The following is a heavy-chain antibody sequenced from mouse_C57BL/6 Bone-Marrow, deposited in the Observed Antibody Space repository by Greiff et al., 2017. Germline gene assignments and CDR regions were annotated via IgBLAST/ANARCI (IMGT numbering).Heavy chain of an antibody. CDR3: AGRGDGYYLSWFAY. Sequence: QVQLQQSGAELVKPGASVTISCKASGYAFSSYWLNWVKQRPGKGLEWIGQIYPGDGDPNYNGKFKGKATLTADKSYSTAYMQLCSLTSEDSAVYVRAGRGDGYYLSWFAYWGQGTLVTVSA. CDR2: IYPGDGDP. CDR1: GYAFSSYW. J-gene: IGHJ3*01. D-gene: IGHD2-3*01. V-gene: IGHV1-80*01.